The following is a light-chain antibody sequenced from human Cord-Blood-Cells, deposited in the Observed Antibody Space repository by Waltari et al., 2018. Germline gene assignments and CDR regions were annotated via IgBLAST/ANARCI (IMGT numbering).Light chain of an antibody. V-gene: IGKV1-39*01. J-gene: IGKJ1*01. CDR2: AAS. CDR1: QSISSY. Sequence: IQMTHSSSSLSASVVDGVTITCRASQSISSYLNWYQQKPGKAPKLLIYAASSLQSGVPSRFSGSGSGTDFTLTISSLQPEDFATYYCQQSYSTPWTFGQGTKVEIK. CDR3: QQSYSTPWT.